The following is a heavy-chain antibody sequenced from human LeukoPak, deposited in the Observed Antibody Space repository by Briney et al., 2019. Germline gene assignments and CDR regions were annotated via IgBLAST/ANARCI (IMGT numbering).Heavy chain of an antibody. V-gene: IGHV5-51*01. CDR2: IYPGDSDT. Sequence: GESLKISCKGSGYSFTSYWIGWVRQMPGKGLEWMGIIYPGDSDTRYSPSFQGQVTISADKSISTAYLQWSSLKASDTAMYYCASSSGASDYYYYYYMDVWGKGTTVTVSS. J-gene: IGHJ6*03. CDR3: ASSSGASDYYYYYYMDV. CDR1: GYSFTSYW.